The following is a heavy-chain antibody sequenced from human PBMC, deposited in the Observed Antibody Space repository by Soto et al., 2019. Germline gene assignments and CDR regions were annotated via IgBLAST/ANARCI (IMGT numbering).Heavy chain of an antibody. CDR3: ARLSDSSGYYLDY. CDR2: IYSGGST. D-gene: IGHD3-22*01. CDR1: GFTVRSNY. Sequence: EVQLVETGGGLIQPGGSLRLSCAASGFTVRSNYMSWVRQAPGKGLEWVSVIYSGGSTYYADSVKGRFTISRDNSKNTLYLQMNSLRAEDTAVYYCARLSDSSGYYLDYWGQGTLVTVSS. J-gene: IGHJ4*02. V-gene: IGHV3-53*02.